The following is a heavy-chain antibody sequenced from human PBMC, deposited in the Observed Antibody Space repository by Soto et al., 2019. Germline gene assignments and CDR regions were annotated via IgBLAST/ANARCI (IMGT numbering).Heavy chain of an antibody. CDR1: GFTFSSYA. CDR3: ARGSAWRRTPYLDY. D-gene: IGHD2-15*01. J-gene: IGHJ4*02. CDR2: ISYAGSNK. Sequence: QVQLVESGGGVVQPGRSLRLSCAASGFTFSSYAMHWVRQAPGTGLEWVAVISYAGSNKYYADSVKGRFTSARDTSKNTLYLEMKSLRSEDTAVYYCARGSAWRRTPYLDYWGQGTLVTVSS. V-gene: IGHV3-30-3*01.